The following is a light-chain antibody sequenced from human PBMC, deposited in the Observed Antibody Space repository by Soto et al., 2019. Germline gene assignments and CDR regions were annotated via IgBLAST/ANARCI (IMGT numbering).Light chain of an antibody. CDR2: RNT. V-gene: IGLV1-47*01. CDR1: SSNLGGNY. J-gene: IGLJ3*02. Sequence: QSVLTQPPSASGTPGQRVTLSCSGSSSNLGGNYVYWYQQLPGTAPKLLIYRNTQRPSGVPDRFSGSKSGTSASLAISGLRSEDESDYYCAAWDDSLSAPWVFVGGTKLTVL. CDR3: AAWDDSLSAPWV.